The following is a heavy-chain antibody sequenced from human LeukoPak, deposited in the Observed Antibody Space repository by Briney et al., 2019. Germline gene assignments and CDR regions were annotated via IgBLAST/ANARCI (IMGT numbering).Heavy chain of an antibody. Sequence: PGGSLRLSCAASGFTFSTYAMSWVRQAPGKGPQWVSSISGSGASTYYADSVKGRFTISRDNSKNTLYLQMSSLRAEDTAAYYCAKAISEYGGYDHYFDSWGQGTRVTVSS. CDR1: GFTFSTYA. J-gene: IGHJ4*02. CDR2: ISGSGAST. CDR3: AKAISEYGGYDHYFDS. D-gene: IGHD5-12*01. V-gene: IGHV3-23*01.